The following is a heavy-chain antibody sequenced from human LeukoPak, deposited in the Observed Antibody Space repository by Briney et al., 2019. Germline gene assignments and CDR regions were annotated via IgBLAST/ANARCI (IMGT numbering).Heavy chain of an antibody. J-gene: IGHJ4*02. D-gene: IGHD2-8*02. V-gene: IGHV3-48*01. CDR2: ITGSSSTK. Sequence: GGSLRHSCAASGFTFSSYSMNWVRQAPGKGLEWVSYITGSSSTKYYADSAKGRFTISRDNTKNSLYLQMSSLRAEDTAVYYCATAYWDYWGQGTLVTVSS. CDR3: ATAYWDY. CDR1: GFTFSSYS.